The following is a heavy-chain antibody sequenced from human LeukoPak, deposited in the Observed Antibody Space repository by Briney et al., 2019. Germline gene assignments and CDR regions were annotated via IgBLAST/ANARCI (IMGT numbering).Heavy chain of an antibody. J-gene: IGHJ5*02. V-gene: IGHV4-34*01. Sequence: PSETLSLTCAVYGGSFSGYYWSWIRQPPGKGLEWIGEINHSGSTNYNPSLKSRVMISVDTFKNQFFLRLSSVSASDTAVYYCARQWILQRGTNRFDPWGQGTLVTVSS. CDR2: INHSGST. CDR3: ARQWILQRGTNRFDP. CDR1: GGSFSGYY. D-gene: IGHD2-8*01.